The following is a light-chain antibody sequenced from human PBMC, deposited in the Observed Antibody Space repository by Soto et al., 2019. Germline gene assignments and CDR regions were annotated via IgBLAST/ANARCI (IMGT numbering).Light chain of an antibody. CDR2: EVS. V-gene: IGLV2-14*01. J-gene: IGLJ1*01. CDR1: SSDVGGYNY. Sequence: QSALTQPASVSGSPGQSITISCTGTSSDVGGYNYVSWYQQHPGKAPKLMIYEVSNRPSGVSNRFSGSKSGNTASLTISGLQAEDEADYYCNSYTSISTHVFGTGTKLTVL. CDR3: NSYTSISTHV.